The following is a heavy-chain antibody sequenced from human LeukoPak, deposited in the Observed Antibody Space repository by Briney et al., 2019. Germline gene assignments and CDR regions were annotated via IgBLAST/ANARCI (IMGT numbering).Heavy chain of an antibody. J-gene: IGHJ4*02. CDR2: ISAYNGNT. Sequence: ASVKASCKASGGTFSSYAISWVRQAPGQGLEWMGWISAYNGNTNYAQKLQGRVTMTTDTSTSTAYMELRSLRSDDTAVYYCARVTEPQYSSSWYFDYWGQGTLVTVSS. CDR1: GGTFSSYA. CDR3: ARVTEPQYSSSWYFDY. V-gene: IGHV1-18*01. D-gene: IGHD6-13*01.